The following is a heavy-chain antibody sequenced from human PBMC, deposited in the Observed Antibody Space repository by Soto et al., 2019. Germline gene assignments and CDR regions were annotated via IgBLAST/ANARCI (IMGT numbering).Heavy chain of an antibody. D-gene: IGHD3-3*01. Sequence: GGSLRLSCAASGFTFSSYAMSWVRQAPGKGLEWVSAISGSGGSTYYADSVKGRFTISRDNSKNTLYLQMNSLRAEDTAVYYCAKDDHDHITMFGVVISFDYWGQGLLVTVSS. CDR1: GFTFSSYA. V-gene: IGHV3-23*01. CDR2: ISGSGGST. CDR3: AKDDHDHITMFGVVISFDY. J-gene: IGHJ4*02.